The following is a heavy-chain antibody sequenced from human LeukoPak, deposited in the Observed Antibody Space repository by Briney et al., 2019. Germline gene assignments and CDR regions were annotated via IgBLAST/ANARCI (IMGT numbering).Heavy chain of an antibody. CDR1: GFTFSSYS. J-gene: IGHJ4*02. D-gene: IGHD6-19*01. CDR3: AREDPGYSSGPLDY. CDR2: ISSSSSYI. Sequence: PGGSLRLSCAASGFTFSSYSMNWVRQALGKGLEWVSSISSSSSYIYYADSVKGRFTISRDNAKNSLYLQMNSLRAEDTAVYYCAREDPGYSSGPLDYWGQGTLVTVSS. V-gene: IGHV3-21*01.